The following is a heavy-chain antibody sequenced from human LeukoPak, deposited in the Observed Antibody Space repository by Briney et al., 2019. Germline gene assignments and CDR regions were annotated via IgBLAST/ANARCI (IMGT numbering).Heavy chain of an antibody. CDR3: AREGDSSGYYFDY. D-gene: IGHD3-22*01. CDR1: GFTVSSNY. CDR2: IYSGGST. V-gene: IGHV3-53*01. J-gene: IGHJ4*02. Sequence: GGSLRLSCAASGFTVSSNYMSWVRQAPGKGLEWVSVIYSGGSTYYADSVKGRFTISRDNSKDTLYLQMNSLRAEDTAVYYCAREGDSSGYYFDYWGQGTLVTVSS.